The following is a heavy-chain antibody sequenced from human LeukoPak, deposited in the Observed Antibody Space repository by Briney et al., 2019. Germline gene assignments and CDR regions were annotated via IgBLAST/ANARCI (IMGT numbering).Heavy chain of an antibody. CDR2: IYYSGTT. V-gene: IGHV4-59*12. CDR1: GGSISSYY. D-gene: IGHD5-18*01. CDR3: ARGLQLWATERYYYYYYGMDV. Sequence: SETLSLTCTVSGGSISSYYWSWIRQPPGKGLEWIGYIYYSGTTNYNPSLKCRVTISVDTSKNQFSLKLSSVTAADTAVYYCARGLQLWATERYYYYYYGMDVWGQGTTVTVSS. J-gene: IGHJ6*02.